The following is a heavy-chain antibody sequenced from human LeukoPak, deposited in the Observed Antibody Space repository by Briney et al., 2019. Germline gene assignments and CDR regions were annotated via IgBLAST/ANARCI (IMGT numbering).Heavy chain of an antibody. Sequence: GGSLRLSCAASGFTFSTYSMNWVRQAPGKGLEWVSYITSSSSTIYYADSVKGRFTISRDNAKNSLFLQMNSLRDEDTAVYYCARGGNSSPYYPDYWGQGTLVTVSS. J-gene: IGHJ4*02. CDR2: ITSSSSTI. D-gene: IGHD3-22*01. CDR1: GFTFSTYS. CDR3: ARGGNSSPYYPDY. V-gene: IGHV3-48*02.